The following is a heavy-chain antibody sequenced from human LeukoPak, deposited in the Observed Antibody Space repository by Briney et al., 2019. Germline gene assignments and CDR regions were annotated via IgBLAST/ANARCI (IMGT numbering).Heavy chain of an antibody. V-gene: IGHV3-23*01. D-gene: IGHD6-13*01. CDR1: GLTFSNYA. Sequence: PGGSLRLSCAASGLTFSNYAMMWLRQAPGKGLEWVSAITGSGGWALYADSVKGRFTISRDNSKNTLYLQMSSLRAEDTAVYYCAKDHVAAAMGAFDIWGQGTMVTVSS. J-gene: IGHJ3*02. CDR3: AKDHVAAAMGAFDI. CDR2: ITGSGGWA.